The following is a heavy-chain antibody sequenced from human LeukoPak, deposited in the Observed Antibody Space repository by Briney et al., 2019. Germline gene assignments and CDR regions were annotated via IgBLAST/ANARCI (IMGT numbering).Heavy chain of an antibody. CDR1: GFTFSSYS. V-gene: IGHV3-21*01. CDR2: ISSSSSYI. J-gene: IGHJ4*02. D-gene: IGHD2-2*01. Sequence: GGSLRLSCAASGFTFSSYSMNWVRQAPGKGLEWVSSISSSSSYIYYADSVKGRFTISRDNAKNSLYLQMNSLRAEDTAVYYCARGPAAATSGSYYFDYWGQGTLVTVSS. CDR3: ARGPAAATSGSYYFDY.